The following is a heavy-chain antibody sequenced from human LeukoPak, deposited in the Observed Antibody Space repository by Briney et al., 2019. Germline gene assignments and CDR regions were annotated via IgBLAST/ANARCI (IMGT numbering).Heavy chain of an antibody. Sequence: PGGSLRLSCAASGFTFSSYGMHWVRQAPGKGLEWVAVIWYDGSKKDYADSVKGRFTISRDNSKNTLYLQMNSLRDEDTAVHYCARGPFRAGSYFYYMDVWGTGTTVTVSS. V-gene: IGHV3-33*01. CDR3: ARGPFRAGSYFYYMDV. CDR1: GFTFSSYG. CDR2: IWYDGSKK. D-gene: IGHD6-25*01. J-gene: IGHJ6*03.